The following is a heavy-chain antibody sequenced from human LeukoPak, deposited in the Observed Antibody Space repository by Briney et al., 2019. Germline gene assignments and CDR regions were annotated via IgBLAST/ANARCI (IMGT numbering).Heavy chain of an antibody. V-gene: IGHV3-23*01. CDR2: ISGSGDST. CDR3: AKDRLGGPYFFHY. D-gene: IGHD3-16*01. J-gene: IGHJ4*02. CDR1: GFTFSSYA. Sequence: GGSLRLSCAASGFTFSSYAMNWVRQAPGKGLEWVSGISGSGDSTYYADSVKGRFTISRDNSKNTLYLQMNSLRAEDTAVYFCAKDRLGGPYFFHYWGQGTLVTVSS.